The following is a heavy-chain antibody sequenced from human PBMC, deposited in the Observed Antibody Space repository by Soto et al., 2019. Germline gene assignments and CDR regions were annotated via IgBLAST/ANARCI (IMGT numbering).Heavy chain of an antibody. Sequence: EVQLLESGGGLVQPGGSLRLSCGASGFTFRDNAMTWVRQAPGRGLEWVARLSEDGDSTYYADSVKGRFTISRDNSKNTLFLQMSSLGAEDTAVYYCAKSLSTAVNYGLDVWGQGTSVTVSS. CDR2: LSEDGDST. D-gene: IGHD2-2*01. V-gene: IGHV3-23*01. J-gene: IGHJ6*02. CDR3: AKSLSTAVNYGLDV. CDR1: GFTFRDNA.